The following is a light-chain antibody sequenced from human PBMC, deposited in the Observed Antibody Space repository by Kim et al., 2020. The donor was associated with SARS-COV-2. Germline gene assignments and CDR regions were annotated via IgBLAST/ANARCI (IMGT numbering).Light chain of an antibody. CDR3: QQYAYWRA. J-gene: IGKJ5*01. Sequence: EIVMTQSPATLSLSPGVRATLSCRASQSISSSLAWYQQKPGQAPRVLIYGASARATGVPARFSGSGSGTEFTLTISNLQSEDFAVYYCQQYAYWRAFGQGTRLEIK. CDR2: GAS. CDR1: QSISSS. V-gene: IGKV3-15*01.